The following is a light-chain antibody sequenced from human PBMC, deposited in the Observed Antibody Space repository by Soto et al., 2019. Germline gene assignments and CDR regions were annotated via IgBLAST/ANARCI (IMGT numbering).Light chain of an antibody. CDR2: GAS. J-gene: IGKJ1*01. CDR3: QQYGTSPRT. CDR1: QSVNNNY. V-gene: IGKV3-20*01. Sequence: EIVLTQSPGTLSLSPGERATLSCRASQSVNNNYLAWYQQKSGQAPRLLIYGASSRATGIPDRFSGSGSGTEFTLTISRLETEDFAVFYCQQYGTSPRTFGQGTRVEIK.